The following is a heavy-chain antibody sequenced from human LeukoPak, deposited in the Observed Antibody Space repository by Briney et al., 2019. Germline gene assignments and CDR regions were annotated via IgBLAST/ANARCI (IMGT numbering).Heavy chain of an antibody. CDR2: IKSDGGT. CDR3: ARAPSEIGGYYPEYFRH. V-gene: IGHV3-74*01. Sequence: GGSLRLSCAASGFNYSTYWMHWVRQAPGKGLVWVSRIKSDGGTNYADSVKGRFTISRDNAKKTVSLQMNSLRPEDTGVYYCARAPSEIGGYYPEYFRHWGQGTLVTVSS. D-gene: IGHD3-22*01. CDR1: GFNYSTYW. J-gene: IGHJ1*01.